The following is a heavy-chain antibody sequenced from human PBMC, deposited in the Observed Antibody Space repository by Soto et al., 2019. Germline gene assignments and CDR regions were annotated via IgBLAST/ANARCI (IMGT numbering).Heavy chain of an antibody. CDR2: INHSGST. V-gene: IGHV4-34*01. D-gene: IGHD2-2*01. Sequence: PSETLSLTCAVYGGSFSGYYWSWIRQPPGKGLEWIGEINHSGSTNYNPSLKSRVTISVDTSKNQFSLKLGSVTAADTAVYYCAREAVYCSSTSCYGDWFDPWGQGTLVT. CDR3: AREAVYCSSTSCYGDWFDP. CDR1: GGSFSGYY. J-gene: IGHJ5*02.